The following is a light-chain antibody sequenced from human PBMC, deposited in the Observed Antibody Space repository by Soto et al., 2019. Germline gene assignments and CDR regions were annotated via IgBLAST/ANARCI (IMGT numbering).Light chain of an antibody. CDR3: QQDYNLPIT. CDR2: GAS. Sequence: LSLSPGEGATLSCRVSQSISSSYLSWYQQRPGQAPRLLIYGASTRATGIPARFSGSGRGSGTDFTLTISSLQPEDFAVYYCQQDYNLPITFGQGTRLEI. V-gene: IGKV3D-7*01. J-gene: IGKJ5*01. CDR1: QSISSSY.